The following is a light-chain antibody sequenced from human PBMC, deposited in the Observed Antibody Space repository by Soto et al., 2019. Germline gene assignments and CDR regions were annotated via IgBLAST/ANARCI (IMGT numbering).Light chain of an antibody. CDR1: QGISNW. J-gene: IGKJ4*01. Sequence: DIQMTQSPSLVFASVGDRLTITCRASQGISNWLAWYWQKPGEAPKFLIYAASGLQSGVRSRFCGSGSGTDCTRTISSLQHEDFSTYYCPQTSSFTLTFGGGTKVDIK. V-gene: IGKV1-12*01. CDR3: PQTSSFTLT. CDR2: AAS.